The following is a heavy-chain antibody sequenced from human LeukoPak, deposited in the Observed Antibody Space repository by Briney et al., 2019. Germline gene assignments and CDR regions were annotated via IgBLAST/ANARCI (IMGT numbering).Heavy chain of an antibody. D-gene: IGHD6-6*01. CDR1: GGSISSSSYY. Sequence: SETLSPTCTVSGGSISSSSYYWGWVRQPPGKGLEWIGSIYYTGSTYYNPSLKSRVTISVDTSNNQFSLKLSSVTAADTAVYYCARPSARPGLHYFDYWGQGTLVTVSS. CDR3: ARPSARPGLHYFDY. J-gene: IGHJ4*02. V-gene: IGHV4-39*01. CDR2: IYYTGST.